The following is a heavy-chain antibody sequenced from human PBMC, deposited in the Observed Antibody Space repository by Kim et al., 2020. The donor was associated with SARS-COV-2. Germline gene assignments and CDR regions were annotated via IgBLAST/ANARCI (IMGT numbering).Heavy chain of an antibody. CDR2: GSNK. Sequence: GSNKYYADSVKGRFTISRDNSKNTLYLQMNSLRAEDTAVYYCARRGPVDYWGQGTLVTVSS. CDR3: ARRGPVDY. J-gene: IGHJ4*02. V-gene: IGHV3-33*01. D-gene: IGHD5-12*01.